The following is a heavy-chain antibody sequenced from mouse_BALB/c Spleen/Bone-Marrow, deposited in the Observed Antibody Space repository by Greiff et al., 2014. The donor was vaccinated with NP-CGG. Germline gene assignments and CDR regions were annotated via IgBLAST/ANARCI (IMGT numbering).Heavy chain of an antibody. V-gene: IGHV1-80*01. J-gene: IGHJ2*01. CDR1: GYAFSVYW. CDR3: ARGGISVDY. CDR2: IYPGDGDT. Sequence: VQLQQSGAELVWPGSSVKISCKASGYAFSVYWMNWVKQRPGQGLEWIGQIYPGDGDTNYNGKFKGRATLTADKSSNTAYMQLSSLTSEDSAVYFCARGGISVDYWGQGTTLTVSS.